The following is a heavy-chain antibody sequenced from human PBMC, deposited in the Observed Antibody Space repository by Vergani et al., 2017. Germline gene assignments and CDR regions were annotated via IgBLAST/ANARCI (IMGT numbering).Heavy chain of an antibody. CDR2: INHNSGGT. CDR1: GGTFSSYA. Sequence: QVQLVQSGAEVKKPGSSVKVSCKASGGTFSSYAISWVRQAPGQGLEWMGWINHNSGGTNYAQKFQGRVTMTRDTSISTAYMELSRLRSDDTAVYYCARDGEAAAGPGIWGQGTLVTVSS. V-gene: IGHV1-2*02. D-gene: IGHD6-13*01. J-gene: IGHJ4*02. CDR3: ARDGEAAAGPGI.